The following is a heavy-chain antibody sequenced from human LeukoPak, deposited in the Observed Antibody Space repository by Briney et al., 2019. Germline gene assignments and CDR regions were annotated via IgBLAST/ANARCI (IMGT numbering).Heavy chain of an antibody. CDR3: ASDLSRRGVTTNYYYYYYMDV. CDR1: GYTFTGYY. V-gene: IGHV1-2*02. D-gene: IGHD3-10*01. Sequence: ASVKVSCKASGYTFTGYYMHWVRQAPGQGLEWMGWINPNSGGTNYAQKFQGRVTMTRDTSISTAYMELSRLRSDDTAVYYCASDLSRRGVTTNYYYYYYMDVWGKGTTVTVSS. J-gene: IGHJ6*03. CDR2: INPNSGGT.